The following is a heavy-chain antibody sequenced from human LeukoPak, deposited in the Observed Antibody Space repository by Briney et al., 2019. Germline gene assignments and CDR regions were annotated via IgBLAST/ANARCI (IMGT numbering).Heavy chain of an antibody. Sequence: RPSETLSLTCTVSGGSISSYYWSWIRQPPGKGLEWIGYIYYSGSTNYNPSLKSRVTISVDTSKNQFSLKLSSVTAADTAVYYCARIAVAGTFIIDYWGQGTLVTVSS. CDR2: IYYSGST. D-gene: IGHD6-19*01. CDR3: ARIAVAGTFIIDY. V-gene: IGHV4-59*01. CDR1: GGSISSYY. J-gene: IGHJ4*02.